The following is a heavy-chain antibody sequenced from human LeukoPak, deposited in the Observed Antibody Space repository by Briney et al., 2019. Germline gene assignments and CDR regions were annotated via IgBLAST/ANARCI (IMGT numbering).Heavy chain of an antibody. CDR3: VRLKGGY. CDR2: INGDSSTT. CDR1: GLTFSNYW. J-gene: IGHJ4*02. Sequence: PGGSLRLSCAASGLTFSNYWMHWVRQAPGKGLVWVSRINGDSSTTAYADSVKGRFTISRDNAKNTAYLQINSLRAEDTAVYYCVRLKGGYWGQGTLVTVSS. V-gene: IGHV3-74*01. D-gene: IGHD1-26*01.